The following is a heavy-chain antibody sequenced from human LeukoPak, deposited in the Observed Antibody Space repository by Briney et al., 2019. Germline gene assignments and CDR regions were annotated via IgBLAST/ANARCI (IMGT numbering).Heavy chain of an antibody. CDR1: GYTFTGYY. CDR2: INPNSGGT. Sequence: ASVKVSCKASGYTFTGYYIHWVRQAPGQGLEWVGWINPNSGGTNYAQKFQGRVTMTRDTSISTAYMELSRLRSDDTAVYYCARDAQFIVVVPAAKLNYMDVWGKGATVTVSS. J-gene: IGHJ6*03. CDR3: ARDAQFIVVVPAAKLNYMDV. D-gene: IGHD2-2*01. V-gene: IGHV1-2*02.